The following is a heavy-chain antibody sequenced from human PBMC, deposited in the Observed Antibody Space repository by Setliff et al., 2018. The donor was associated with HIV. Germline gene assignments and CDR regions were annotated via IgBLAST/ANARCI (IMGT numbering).Heavy chain of an antibody. Sequence: GGSLRLSCTGSGFTFSTYATYWVRQAPGKGLECVAGITWNGEMTAYAESTKGRFTISRDNSKNTLALQMTSLRVEDTAAYYCAKDYFSGYDFRYFFDYWGQGALVTVSS. J-gene: IGHJ4*02. V-gene: IGHV3-9*01. CDR1: GFTFSTYA. CDR3: AKDYFSGYDFRYFFDY. D-gene: IGHD5-12*01. CDR2: ITWNGEMT.